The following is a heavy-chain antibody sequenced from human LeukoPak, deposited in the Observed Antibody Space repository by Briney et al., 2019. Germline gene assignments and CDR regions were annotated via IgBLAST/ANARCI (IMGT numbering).Heavy chain of an antibody. Sequence: GGSLRLSCAASGFSVSSDYMSWVRQAPGKGLQWVSAVSGSGAHTNYADSVKGRFTISRDNSGDTLYLQLNSLRAEDTAIYICAKDGGTYPYFLDVWGKGTTVIVSS. CDR3: AKDGGTYPYFLDV. V-gene: IGHV3-23*01. CDR1: GFSVSSDY. CDR2: VSGSGAHT. D-gene: IGHD1-26*01. J-gene: IGHJ6*03.